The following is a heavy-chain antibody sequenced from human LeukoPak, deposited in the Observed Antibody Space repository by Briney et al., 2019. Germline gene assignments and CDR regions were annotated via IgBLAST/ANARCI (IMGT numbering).Heavy chain of an antibody. J-gene: IGHJ5*02. Sequence: SETLSLTCSVSGGSISSGGYYWSWIRQHPGKGLERIGYIYYSGSTYYNPSLKSRVTISVDTSKNQFSLKLSSVTAADTAVYYCALGGAVAAPNWFDPWGQGTLVTVSS. CDR3: ALGGAVAAPNWFDP. CDR2: IYYSGST. CDR1: GGSISSGGYY. V-gene: IGHV4-31*03. D-gene: IGHD2-15*01.